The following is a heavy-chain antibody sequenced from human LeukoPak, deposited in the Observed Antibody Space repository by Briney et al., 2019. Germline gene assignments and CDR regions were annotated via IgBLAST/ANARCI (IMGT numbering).Heavy chain of an antibody. CDR2: INHSGST. CDR3: ARQPMASVVPASRYFDL. V-gene: IGHV4-34*01. D-gene: IGHD4-23*01. Sequence: SETLSLTRAVYGGSFSRYHWSWIRQPPGKGLEWIGEINHSGSTNYNPSLKSRVTMSVDTSKNQFSLKLSSVTAADTAVYFCARQPMASVVPASRYFDLWGRGTLVTVSS. J-gene: IGHJ2*01. CDR1: GGSFSRYH.